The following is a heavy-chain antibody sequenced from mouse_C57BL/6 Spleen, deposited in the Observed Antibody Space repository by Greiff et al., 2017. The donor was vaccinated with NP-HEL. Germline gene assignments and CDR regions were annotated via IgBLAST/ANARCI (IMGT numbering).Heavy chain of an antibody. CDR3: ARLRGLGLYFDY. CDR1: GYTFTSYW. CDR2: IDPSDSET. V-gene: IGHV1-52*01. J-gene: IGHJ2*01. D-gene: IGHD3-3*01. Sequence: VQLQQPGAELVRPGSSVKLSCKASGYTFTSYWMHWVKQRPIQGLEWIGNIDPSDSETHYNQKFKDKATLTVDKSSSTAYMQLSSLTSEDSAVYYCARLRGLGLYFDYWGQGTTLTVSS.